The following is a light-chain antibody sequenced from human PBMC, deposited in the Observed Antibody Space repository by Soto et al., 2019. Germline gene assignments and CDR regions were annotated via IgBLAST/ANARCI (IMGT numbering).Light chain of an antibody. Sequence: DIQMTQSPSSVSASVGDRVTITCRASMVISRGLAWKQQKPGKAPKLLIYAASSLQSGVTSKFSGSGAGTDFTLTIISLHPEYFATYYSQQANSFPITLSQRTRLKIK. CDR1: MVISRG. V-gene: IGKV1-12*01. CDR3: QQANSFPIT. CDR2: AAS. J-gene: IGKJ5*01.